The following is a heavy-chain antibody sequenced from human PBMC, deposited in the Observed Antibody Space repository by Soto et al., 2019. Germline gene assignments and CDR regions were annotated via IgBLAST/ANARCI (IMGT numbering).Heavy chain of an antibody. D-gene: IGHD3-22*01. Sequence: SETLSLTCTVSGGSISSSYWSWIRQPPGKGLEWIGYIYHSGSTNYNPSLKSRVNISVDTSKNQFSLKLSSVTAADTAVYYCARGFYDSSGYYYEFDYWGQGTLVTVS. CDR1: GGSISSSY. J-gene: IGHJ4*02. CDR3: ARGFYDSSGYYYEFDY. V-gene: IGHV4-59*01. CDR2: IYHSGST.